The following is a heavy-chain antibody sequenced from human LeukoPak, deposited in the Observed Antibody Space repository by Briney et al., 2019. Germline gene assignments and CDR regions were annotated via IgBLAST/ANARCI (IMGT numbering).Heavy chain of an antibody. V-gene: IGHV1-2*02. Sequence: ASVKVSCKASGYTFTGYYMHWVRQAPGQGLEWMGWINPNSGRTNYAQKLQGRVTMTRDTSISTAYMELSRLRSDDTAVYYCAREPIYYDSSGYYYSGYFDYWGQGTLVTVSS. J-gene: IGHJ4*02. CDR1: GYTFTGYY. CDR3: AREPIYYDSSGYYYSGYFDY. D-gene: IGHD3-22*01. CDR2: INPNSGRT.